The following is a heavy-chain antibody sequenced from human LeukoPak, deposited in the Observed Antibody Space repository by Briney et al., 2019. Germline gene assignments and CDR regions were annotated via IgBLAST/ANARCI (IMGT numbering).Heavy chain of an antibody. CDR3: ARAITLDYGMDV. Sequence: GGSLRLSCAASGFTFSSYNMNWVRQAPGKGLEWVSYISSSSSTIYYADSVKGRFTISRDNAKKSLYLQMSSLRAEDTAVYYCARAITLDYGMDVWGQGTTVTVSS. J-gene: IGHJ6*02. CDR1: GFTFSSYN. CDR2: ISSSSSTI. V-gene: IGHV3-48*04. D-gene: IGHD1-14*01.